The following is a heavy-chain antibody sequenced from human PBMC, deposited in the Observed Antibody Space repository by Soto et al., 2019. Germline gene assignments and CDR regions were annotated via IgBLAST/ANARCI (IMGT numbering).Heavy chain of an antibody. CDR3: ARDYYYSSGSTFPSLAP. J-gene: IGHJ5*02. D-gene: IGHD3-22*01. CDR2: IYHSGST. V-gene: IGHV4-38-2*02. CDR1: GYSISSGYY. Sequence: SATLSLTCAVSGYSISSGYYWGWIRHLPGKGLEWIGSIYHSGSTYYNPSLKSRVTISVDTSKNQFSLKLRSVTAADTAVYYCARDYYYSSGSTFPSLAPCGQGSLVTVSS.